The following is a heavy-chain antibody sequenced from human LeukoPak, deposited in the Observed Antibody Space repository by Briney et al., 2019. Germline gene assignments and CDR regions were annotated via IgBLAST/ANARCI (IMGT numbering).Heavy chain of an antibody. J-gene: IGHJ5*02. D-gene: IGHD2-2*01. CDR1: GFTFSSYS. V-gene: IGHV3-21*01. CDR3: ASSDIPVVPDNNWFDP. Sequence: SGGSLRLSCAASGFTFSSYSMNWVRQAPGKGLEWVPSISSSSSYIYYADSVKGRFTISRDNAKNSLYLQMNSLRAEDTAVYYCASSDIPVVPDNNWFDPWGQGTLVTVSS. CDR2: ISSSSSYI.